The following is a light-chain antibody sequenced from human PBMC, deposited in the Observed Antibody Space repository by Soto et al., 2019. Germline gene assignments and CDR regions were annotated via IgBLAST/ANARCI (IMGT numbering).Light chain of an antibody. V-gene: IGKV1-5*03. J-gene: IGKJ1*01. CDR2: RSS. Sequence: DIQMTQSPSTLSASVGERVMITCRASRSISGWLAWYQQQPGKXPXXLIYRSSTLESGVPSRFSGIASGTEFTLPVSSLQPDDFATDDCQQYYSLWTFGPGTKVEIK. CDR1: RSISGW. CDR3: QQYYSLWT.